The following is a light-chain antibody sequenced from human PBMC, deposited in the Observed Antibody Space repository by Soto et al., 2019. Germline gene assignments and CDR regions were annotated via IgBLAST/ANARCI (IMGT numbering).Light chain of an antibody. CDR1: SSNIGAGYA. J-gene: IGLJ3*02. CDR3: QSYDSSLSGSV. V-gene: IGLV1-40*01. Sequence: QSVLTQPPSVSGAPGQRVTISCTGSSSNIGAGYAVHWYQQLPGTAPKLVIYSNDNRPSGVPDRFSGSKSGTSASLAITGLQAEDEADYYCQSYDSSLSGSVFGGGTKVTVL. CDR2: SND.